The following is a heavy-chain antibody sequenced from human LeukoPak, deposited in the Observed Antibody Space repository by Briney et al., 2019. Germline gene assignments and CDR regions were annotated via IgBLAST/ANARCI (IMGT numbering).Heavy chain of an antibody. D-gene: IGHD3-10*01. Sequence: GESLKISCTASGYIFNNYWIGWVRQVPGKGLEWMGIIYPHDSGTIYSPSFQGQVTISADKSISTAYLQWSSLKASDTAMYYCARAPGLSGKWFDPWGQGTLVTVSS. J-gene: IGHJ5*02. V-gene: IGHV5-51*01. CDR1: GYIFNNYW. CDR2: IYPHDSGT. CDR3: ARAPGLSGKWFDP.